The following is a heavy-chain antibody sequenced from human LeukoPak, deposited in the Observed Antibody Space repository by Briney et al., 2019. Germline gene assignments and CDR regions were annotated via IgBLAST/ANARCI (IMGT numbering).Heavy chain of an antibody. CDR2: ISYDGSNK. V-gene: IGHV3-30-3*01. D-gene: IGHD3-16*02. Sequence: GGSLRLSCAASGFTFSSYAMHWVRQAPGKGLEWVAVISYDGSNKYYADSVKGRFTISRDNSKNTLYLQMNSLRAEDTAVYYCASAMITFGGVIAGELDYWGQGTLVTVSS. CDR1: GFTFSSYA. J-gene: IGHJ4*02. CDR3: ASAMITFGGVIAGELDY.